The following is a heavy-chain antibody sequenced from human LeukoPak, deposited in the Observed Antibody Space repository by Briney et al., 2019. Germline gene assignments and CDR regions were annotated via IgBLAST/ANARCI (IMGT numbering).Heavy chain of an antibody. D-gene: IGHD2-21*02. Sequence: GGSLRLSCAASGFTFDDYAMHWVRQAPGKGLEWVSSITWNNDKIAYADSVKGRFTISRDNAKNSLSLQMNNLRAEDAAVYYCARDDYYFWGQGTLVTVSS. CDR3: ARDDYYF. J-gene: IGHJ4*02. V-gene: IGHV3-9*01. CDR2: ITWNNDKI. CDR1: GFTFDDYA.